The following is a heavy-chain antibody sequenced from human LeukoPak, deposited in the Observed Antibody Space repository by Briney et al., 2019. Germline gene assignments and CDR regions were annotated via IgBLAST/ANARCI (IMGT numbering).Heavy chain of an antibody. CDR3: ARDELQYYYGMDV. V-gene: IGHV1-46*01. CDR2: INPNGGST. CDR1: GYTFTSYY. D-gene: IGHD1-7*01. Sequence: ASVKVSCKASGYTFTSYYMHWVRQAPGQGLEWMGIINPNGGSTSYAQKFQGRVTMTRDTSTSTVYMELSSLRSEDTAVYYCARDELQYYYGMDVWGQGTTVTVSS. J-gene: IGHJ6*02.